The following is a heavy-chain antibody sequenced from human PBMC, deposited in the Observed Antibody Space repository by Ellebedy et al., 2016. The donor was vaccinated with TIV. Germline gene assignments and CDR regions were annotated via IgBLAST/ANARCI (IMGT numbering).Heavy chain of an antibody. CDR1: GYTFSNYF. Sequence: AASVKVSCKASGYTFSNYFVHWARQAPGQGLEWMGIINPSSGSTTYAHKLQGRLTMTRDTSTSTVYMELSSLRSEDTAVYYCARARSSGWLHTPDYWGQGLLVTVSS. D-gene: IGHD6-19*01. J-gene: IGHJ4*02. V-gene: IGHV1-46*04. CDR2: INPSSGST. CDR3: ARARSSGWLHTPDY.